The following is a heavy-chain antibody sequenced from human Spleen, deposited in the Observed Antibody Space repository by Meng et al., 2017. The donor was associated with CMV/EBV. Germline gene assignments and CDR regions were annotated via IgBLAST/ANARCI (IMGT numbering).Heavy chain of an antibody. Sequence: WSMRSSCKSSGGSFSDYTISWVRQAPGKGLEWMGGIIPIFGAATYAQKFQGKVTITTDKSTNTAYMELISLTSEDTAVYYCGELENWSQGTLVTVSS. CDR1: GGSFSDYT. D-gene: IGHD1-1*01. V-gene: IGHV1-69*05. CDR2: IIPIFGAA. CDR3: GELEN. J-gene: IGHJ4*02.